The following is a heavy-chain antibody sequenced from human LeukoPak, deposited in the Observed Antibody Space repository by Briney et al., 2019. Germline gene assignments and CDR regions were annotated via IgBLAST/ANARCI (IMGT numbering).Heavy chain of an antibody. CDR1: GFTFSSHS. J-gene: IGHJ6*02. D-gene: IGHD5-18*01. CDR3: AREIGYSYGYGSSRGVDV. Sequence: GGSLRLSCAASGFTFSSHSMNWVRQAPGKGLEWVSSISSSSSYIYYADSVKGRFTISRDNAKNSLYLQMNSLRAEDTAVYYCAREIGYSYGYGSSRGVDVWGQGTTVTVSS. CDR2: ISSSSSYI. V-gene: IGHV3-21*01.